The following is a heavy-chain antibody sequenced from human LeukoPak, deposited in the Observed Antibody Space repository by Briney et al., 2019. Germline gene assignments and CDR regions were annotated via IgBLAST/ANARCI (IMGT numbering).Heavy chain of an antibody. CDR3: ANSEGRAAGTVYYYYGMDV. CDR1: GFTFSSYA. Sequence: GGSLRLSCAASGFTFSSYAMSWVRQAPGKGLEWVSAISGSGGSTYYADSVKGRFTISRDNSKNTLYLQMNSLRAEDTAVYYCANSEGRAAGTVYYYYGMDVWGQGTTVTVSS. CDR2: ISGSGGST. J-gene: IGHJ6*02. D-gene: IGHD6-13*01. V-gene: IGHV3-23*01.